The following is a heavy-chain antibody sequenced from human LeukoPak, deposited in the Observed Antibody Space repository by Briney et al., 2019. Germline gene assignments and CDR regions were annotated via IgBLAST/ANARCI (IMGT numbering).Heavy chain of an antibody. CDR3: ARVSSLVRGVIPLDY. V-gene: IGHV1-18*01. CDR1: GYTFTSYG. CDR2: ISAYNGNT. Sequence: ASVKVSCKASGYTFTSYGISWVRQPPGQGLEGMGGISAYNGNTNYAQKLQGRVTMTTDTSTSTAYMELRSLRSDDTAVYYCARVSSLVRGVIPLDYWGQGTLVTVSS. J-gene: IGHJ4*02. D-gene: IGHD3-10*01.